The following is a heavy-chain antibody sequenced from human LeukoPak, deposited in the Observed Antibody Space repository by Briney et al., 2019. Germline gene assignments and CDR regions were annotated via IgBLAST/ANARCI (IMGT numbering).Heavy chain of an antibody. Sequence: GGSLRLSCAASGFTFSSYAMSWVRQAPGKGLEWVSAISGSGGSTSYAQKFQGRVTMTRDMSTSTVYMELSSLRSEDTAVYYCARDGLVGATMVGYYMDVWGKGTTVTVSS. V-gene: IGHV3-23*01. CDR1: GFTFSSYA. J-gene: IGHJ6*03. CDR3: ARDGLVGATMVGYYMDV. CDR2: ISGSGGST. D-gene: IGHD1-26*01.